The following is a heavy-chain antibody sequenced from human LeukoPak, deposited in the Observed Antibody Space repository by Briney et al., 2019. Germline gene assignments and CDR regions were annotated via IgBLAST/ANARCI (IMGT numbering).Heavy chain of an antibody. CDR3: AINVGYSISWYRRGFDY. CDR2: INHSGST. V-gene: IGHV4-34*01. Sequence: KPSETLSLTCAVYGGSFSGYYWSWLRQPPGKGLEWVGEINHSGSTNYNPSLKGRVTISEDKSKNQFSLKRSSMTAADTAVYYWAINVGYSISWYRRGFDYWGQGTLFTVSS. CDR1: GGSFSGYY. J-gene: IGHJ4*02. D-gene: IGHD6-13*01.